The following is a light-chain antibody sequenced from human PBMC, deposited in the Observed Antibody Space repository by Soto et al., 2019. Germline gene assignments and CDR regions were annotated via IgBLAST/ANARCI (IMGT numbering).Light chain of an antibody. V-gene: IGLV2-14*01. CDR1: SSDVGGYNY. CDR2: DVS. Sequence: QSALTQPASVSGSPGQSITISCTGTSSDVGGYNYVSGYQQHPGKAPKLLIYDVSNRPSGVSNRFSGSKSGNTASLTISGLQAEDDADYYCSSYTSSSTLHVFGTGNKVTVL. J-gene: IGLJ1*01. CDR3: SSYTSSSTLHV.